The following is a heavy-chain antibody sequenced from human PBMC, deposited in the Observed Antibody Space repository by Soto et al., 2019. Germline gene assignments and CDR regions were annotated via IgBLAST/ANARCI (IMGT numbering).Heavy chain of an antibody. J-gene: IGHJ5*02. Sequence: SETLSLTCAVSGDSISSGAWWSWVRQSPGKGLQWIGEIYHSGNTRNNPSLKSRVTMSVDKSNNQFSLNLMSVTAADTATYYCARRPIVVVVAATPAWFDPWGQGTLVTVSS. CDR1: GDSISSGAW. CDR2: IYHSGNT. CDR3: ARRPIVVVVAATPAWFDP. V-gene: IGHV4-4*02. D-gene: IGHD2-15*01.